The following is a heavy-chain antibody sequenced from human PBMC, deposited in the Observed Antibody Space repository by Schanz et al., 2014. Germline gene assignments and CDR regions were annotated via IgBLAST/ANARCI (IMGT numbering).Heavy chain of an antibody. Sequence: QVQLVESGGAVAHPGGSLKLSCAASGFPFRSYAINWARRVPGKGPEWVAVIWPDGSTKYYADSVKGRFTISRDNSKNTLYLQMNSLRADDTAVDFCARAHGNNWYGKGLDYWGQGTQVTVSS. D-gene: IGHD1-1*01. J-gene: IGHJ4*02. CDR3: ARAHGNNWYGKGLDY. CDR2: IWPDGSTK. V-gene: IGHV3-33*01. CDR1: GFPFRSYA.